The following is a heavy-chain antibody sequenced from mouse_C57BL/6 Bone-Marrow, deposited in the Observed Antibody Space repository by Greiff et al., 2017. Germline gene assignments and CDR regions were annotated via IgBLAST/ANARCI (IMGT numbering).Heavy chain of an antibody. CDR1: GYTFTSYW. CDR2: IHPNGGST. CDR3: AMPTGTWFCY. Sequence: VKLQESGAELVKPGASVKLSCKASGYTFTSYWMHWVKQRPGQGLEWIGMIHPNGGSTHYNEKFKNKATLTVDKSSSTAYMQLSSLTSEDSAVYYCAMPTGTWFCYWGQGTLVTVSA. J-gene: IGHJ3*01. V-gene: IGHV1-64*01. D-gene: IGHD4-1*02.